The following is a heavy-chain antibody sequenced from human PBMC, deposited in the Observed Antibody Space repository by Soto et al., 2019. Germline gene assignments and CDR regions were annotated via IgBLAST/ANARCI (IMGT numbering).Heavy chain of an antibody. Sequence: SETLSLTCAVYGGSFSGYYWSWIRQPPGKGLEWIGEINHSGSTNYNPSLKSRVTISVDTSKNQFSLKLSSVTAADTAAYYCARDYPTTEYYYYYYGMDVWGQGTTVTVSS. CDR3: ARDYPTTEYYYYYYGMDV. CDR2: INHSGST. D-gene: IGHD1-7*01. CDR1: GGSFSGYY. J-gene: IGHJ6*02. V-gene: IGHV4-34*01.